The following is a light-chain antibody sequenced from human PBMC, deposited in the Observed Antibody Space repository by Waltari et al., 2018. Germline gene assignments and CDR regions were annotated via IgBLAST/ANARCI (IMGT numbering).Light chain of an antibody. CDR1: SSNLGRNY. V-gene: IGLV1-47*01. Sequence: QSVLTQPPSASGTPGQRVTISCSGSSSNLGRNYVYWYQQLPGTAPKLLIYTSDQRPSGVPDRFSGSKSGTSASLAISGLRSEDEADYYCAAWDDSLSGRVFGGGTKLTVL. CDR3: AAWDDSLSGRV. J-gene: IGLJ3*02. CDR2: TSD.